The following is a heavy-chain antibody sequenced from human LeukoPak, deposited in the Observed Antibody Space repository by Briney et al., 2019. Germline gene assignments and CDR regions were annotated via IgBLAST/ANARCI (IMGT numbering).Heavy chain of an antibody. V-gene: IGHV3-23*01. J-gene: IGHJ5*02. CDR3: AKDSRGNYVAWLDP. CDR2: ISASGVTT. CDR1: GFTFSSYA. Sequence: GGSLRLSCAASGFTFSSYAMSWVRQAPGKGLEWVSAISASGVTTHYADSVKGRFTISRDNSKNTLYVQMSSLRAEDAAIYYCAKDSRGNYVAWLDPWGQGTLVSVSS. D-gene: IGHD4-11*01.